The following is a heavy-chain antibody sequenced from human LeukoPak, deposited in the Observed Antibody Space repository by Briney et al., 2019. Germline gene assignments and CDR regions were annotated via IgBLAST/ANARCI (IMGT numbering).Heavy chain of an antibody. Sequence: GGSLRLSCAASRFTFSTYWMSWVRQAPGKGLEWVANIKQDGSEKYYVDSVKGRFTISRDNAKNSLYLQMNSLRAEDTAVYYCARQTGSGLFILPGGQGTLVTVSS. D-gene: IGHD3/OR15-3a*01. CDR2: IKQDGSEK. V-gene: IGHV3-7*01. CDR1: RFTFSTYW. J-gene: IGHJ4*02. CDR3: ARQTGSGLFILP.